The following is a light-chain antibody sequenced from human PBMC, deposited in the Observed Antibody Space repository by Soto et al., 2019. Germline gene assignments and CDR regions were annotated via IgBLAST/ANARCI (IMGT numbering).Light chain of an antibody. CDR2: DAS. Sequence: DIQMTQSLSSLSASVGDRVTITCKASQDIDKFLNWYQQKPGKAPKLLIDDASNLETGVPSRFSGGGSGTHFTFTIGSLQPEDIAIYYCQQYYDLPITFGQGTRLEIK. CDR1: QDIDKF. J-gene: IGKJ5*01. CDR3: QQYYDLPIT. V-gene: IGKV1-33*01.